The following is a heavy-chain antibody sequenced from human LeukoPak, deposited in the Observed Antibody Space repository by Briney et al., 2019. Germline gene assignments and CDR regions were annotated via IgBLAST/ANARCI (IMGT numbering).Heavy chain of an antibody. V-gene: IGHV4-59*08. CDR1: GGSISSYY. CDR3: AGGLVDFAFYI. CDR2: IYYSGST. J-gene: IGHJ3*02. D-gene: IGHD2-15*01. Sequence: SETLSLTCTVSGGSISSYYWSWIRQPPGKGLEWIGYIYYSGSTNYNPSLKSRVTISVDTSKNQFSLNLSSVTAADTAVYYCAGGLVDFAFYIWGQGTMVTVSS.